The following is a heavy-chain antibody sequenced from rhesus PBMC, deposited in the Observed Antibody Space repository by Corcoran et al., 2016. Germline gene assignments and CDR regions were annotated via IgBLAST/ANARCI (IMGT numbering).Heavy chain of an antibody. CDR3: ARSSGSWNRFDV. J-gene: IGHJ5-1*01. CDR1: GYTFTDYY. V-gene: IGHV1-138*01. CDR2: SNPKPGGT. Sequence: QVQLVQSGAEVKKTGASVKVSCKASGYTFTDYYIQWVRQAPGQGLEGMGGSNPKPGGTDYAQKFQDSVTMTRDTSTSTAYMELSSLRSEDTAVYYCARSSGSWNRFDVWGPGVLVTVSS. D-gene: IGHD6-25*01.